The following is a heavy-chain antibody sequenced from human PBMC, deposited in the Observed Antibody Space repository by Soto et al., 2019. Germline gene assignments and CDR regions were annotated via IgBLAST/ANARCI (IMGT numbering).Heavy chain of an antibody. Sequence: ASVKVSCKASGYTFTSYGIHWVRQAPGQGLEWMGWIQPNSGGTSYAQKFQGRVTMTRDTPISTAYMELSSLRSEDTAVYYCARAGGSSSWSYEYNWFDPWGQGTLVTVSS. V-gene: IGHV1-2*02. CDR1: GYTFTSYG. CDR3: ARAGGSSSWSYEYNWFDP. CDR2: IQPNSGGT. J-gene: IGHJ5*02. D-gene: IGHD6-13*01.